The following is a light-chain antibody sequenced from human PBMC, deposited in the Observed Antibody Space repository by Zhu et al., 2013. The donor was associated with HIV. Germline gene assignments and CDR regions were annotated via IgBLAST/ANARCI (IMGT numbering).Light chain of an antibody. Sequence: ENVLTQSPGTLSLSPGERATLSCRASQTVSSSYLAWYQQKPGQAPRLLIYAASSRATGIPDRFGGSGSGTDFTLTISRLEPEDFAVYYCQQYNSYWMFGQGTKVEIK. CDR1: QTVSSSY. J-gene: IGKJ1*01. V-gene: IGKV3-20*01. CDR2: AAS. CDR3: QQYNSYWM.